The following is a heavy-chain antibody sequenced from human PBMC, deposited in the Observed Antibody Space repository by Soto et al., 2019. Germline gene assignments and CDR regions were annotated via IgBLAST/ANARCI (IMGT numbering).Heavy chain of an antibody. CDR3: ARDTDGLHY. CDR2: IYYSGST. V-gene: IGHV4-59*12. CDR1: GGSISSYY. Sequence: SSETLSLTCTVSGGSISSYYWSWIRQPPGKGLEWIGYIYYSGSTNYNPSLKSRFTVSRDNAKNTLYLQMNSLRAEDTALYYCARDTDGLHYWGQGTMVTVSS. J-gene: IGHJ4*02.